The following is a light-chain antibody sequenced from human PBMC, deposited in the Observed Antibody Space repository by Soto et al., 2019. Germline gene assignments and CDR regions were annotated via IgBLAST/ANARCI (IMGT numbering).Light chain of an antibody. Sequence: QAVLTQPPSVSGAPGQRVTISCTGSSSNLGAGYDAHWYQQHPGKAPKLLIYEVNKRPSGVPDSFTESKSGNTASLTVSGLQAEDEADYDCSSYAGSNNVCGTGTKVTVL. CDR3: SSYAGSNNV. V-gene: IGLV1-40*01. CDR2: EVN. CDR1: SSNLGAGYD. J-gene: IGLJ1*01.